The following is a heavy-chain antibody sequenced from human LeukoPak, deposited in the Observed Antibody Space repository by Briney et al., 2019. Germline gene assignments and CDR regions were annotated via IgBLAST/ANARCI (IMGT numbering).Heavy chain of an antibody. D-gene: IGHD2-2*02. V-gene: IGHV3-33*01. CDR2: IWYDGSNK. CDR1: GFTFSSYG. CDR3: ARDDLKDIVVVPAAILIGAFDT. Sequence: GRSLRLSCAASGFTFSSYGVHWVRQAPGKGLEWVVVIWYDGSNKYYADSVKGRFTISRDNSKNTLYLQMNSLRAEDTAVYYCARDDLKDIVVVPAAILIGAFDTWGQGTMVTVSS. J-gene: IGHJ3*02.